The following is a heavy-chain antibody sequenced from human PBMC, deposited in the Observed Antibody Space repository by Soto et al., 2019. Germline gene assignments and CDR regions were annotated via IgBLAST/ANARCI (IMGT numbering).Heavy chain of an antibody. Sequence: EVQLVESGGGLVKPGASLRLSCAVSGINFNNAWMSWVRQAPGEGLEWVGRIQSKTNGERTDYAAPVKGRFTISRDDSRNTLYLQMNSLKTEDTAVYYCITDDLWDMDIWGQGTTVTVS. D-gene: IGHD1-26*01. V-gene: IGHV3-15*07. CDR1: GINFNNAW. CDR2: IQSKTNGERT. J-gene: IGHJ6*02. CDR3: ITDDLWDMDI.